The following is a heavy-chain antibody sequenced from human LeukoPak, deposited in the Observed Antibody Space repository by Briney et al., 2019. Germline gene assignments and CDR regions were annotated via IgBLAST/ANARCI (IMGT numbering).Heavy chain of an antibody. Sequence: GGSLRLSCAASGFIFSNYAMYWVRQAPGKGLEWVSAISGRSGSTYYADSVKGRFTISRDSSKNTLYLQMNSLRADDTAVYYCAKWGDYDVLTGYYDSDFWGQGTLVTVSS. D-gene: IGHD3-9*01. CDR3: AKWGDYDVLTGYYDSDF. V-gene: IGHV3-23*01. CDR2: ISGRSGST. J-gene: IGHJ4*02. CDR1: GFIFSNYA.